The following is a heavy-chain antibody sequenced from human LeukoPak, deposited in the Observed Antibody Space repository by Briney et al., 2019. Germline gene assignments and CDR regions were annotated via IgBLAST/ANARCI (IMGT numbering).Heavy chain of an antibody. J-gene: IGHJ4*02. CDR2: INPSGGTT. V-gene: IGHV1-46*01. D-gene: IGHD4-11*01. CDR1: VYTFSRHY. Sequence: ASVKVSCKASVYTFSRHYMHWVRQAPGQGLEWMGIINPSGGTTGYAQKFQGRVTMTRDTSTTTVYMELSSLRSEDTAVYYCARDLDMTTVTSDFDYWGQGTLVTGSS. CDR3: ARDLDMTTVTSDFDY.